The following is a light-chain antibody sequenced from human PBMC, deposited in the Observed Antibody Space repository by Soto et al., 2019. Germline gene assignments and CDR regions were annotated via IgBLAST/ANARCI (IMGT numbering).Light chain of an antibody. CDR2: GAS. V-gene: IGKV3-15*01. J-gene: IGKJ1*01. Sequence: EIVMTQSPGTLSVSPCERATLSRSASENLNTNLAWYQQRPGQAPRLLIYGASTRATGVPARFTGSGSGTDFTLTISSLQFEDFAVYFCQQYKNWPPWTFGQGTKVDIK. CDR1: ENLNTN. CDR3: QQYKNWPPWT.